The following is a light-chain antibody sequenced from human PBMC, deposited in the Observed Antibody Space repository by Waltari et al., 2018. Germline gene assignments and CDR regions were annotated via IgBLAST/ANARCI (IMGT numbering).Light chain of an antibody. V-gene: IGKV2-30*02. CDR1: QSLVHSNGKTY. Sequence: DVVMTQSPLSLPITPGQPASISCRSSQSLVHSNGKTYLYWYQQKPGQPPRRLIYEVSNQDSGVPDIFSGCVAGTAFTLKSCRVEAEDVGVYYSGQGTHLPYSFRQGAKVEI. CDR2: EVS. J-gene: IGKJ2*03. CDR3: GQGTHLPYS.